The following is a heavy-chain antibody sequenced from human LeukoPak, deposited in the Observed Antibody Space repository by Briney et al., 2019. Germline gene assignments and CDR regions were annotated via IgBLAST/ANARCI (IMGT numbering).Heavy chain of an antibody. CDR1: GFSFTSYW. CDR2: IYPGDSDT. V-gene: IGHV5-51*01. D-gene: IGHD6-13*01. Sequence: GESVKISCKGSGFSFTSYWIGWVRQMPGKGLEWMGIIYPGDSDTRYSPSFQGQVTISADKSITTAYLQWSSLKASDTAMYYCARQLAAAGPSRAFDIWGQGTMVTVSS. CDR3: ARQLAAAGPSRAFDI. J-gene: IGHJ3*02.